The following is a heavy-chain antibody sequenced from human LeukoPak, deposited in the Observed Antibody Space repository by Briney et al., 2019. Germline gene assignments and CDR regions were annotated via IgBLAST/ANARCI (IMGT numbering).Heavy chain of an antibody. CDR1: GFTFNSYA. V-gene: IGHV3-23*01. CDR3: AKDLLVGATKGNY. D-gene: IGHD1-26*01. Sequence: GGSLRLSCAASGFTFNSYAMSWVRQAPGKGLEWVSAISGSGGDTFYADSVKGRFTISRDNSKNTLYLRMNSLRAEDTAVYYCAKDLLVGATKGNYWGQGTLVTVSS. J-gene: IGHJ4*02. CDR2: ISGSGGDT.